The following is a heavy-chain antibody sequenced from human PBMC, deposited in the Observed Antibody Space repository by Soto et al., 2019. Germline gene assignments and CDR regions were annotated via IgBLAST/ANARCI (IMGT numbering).Heavy chain of an antibody. Sequence: GASVKVSCKASGYTFTSYDINWVRQATGQGLEWMGWMNPNSGNTGYAQKFQGRVTMTRNTSISTAYMELSSLRSEDTAVYYCASSLLWFGIHRDAFDIWGQGTMVTVSS. V-gene: IGHV1-8*02. D-gene: IGHD3-10*01. CDR3: ASSLLWFGIHRDAFDI. CDR2: MNPNSGNT. J-gene: IGHJ3*02. CDR1: GYTFTSYD.